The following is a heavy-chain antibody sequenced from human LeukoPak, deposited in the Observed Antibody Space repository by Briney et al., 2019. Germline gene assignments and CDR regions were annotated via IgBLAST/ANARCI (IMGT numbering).Heavy chain of an antibody. D-gene: IGHD6-6*01. CDR3: ARDSYYSSSSLGFDY. CDR1: GYTFTSYY. Sequence: ASVKVSYKASGYTFTSYYMHWVRQAPGQGLEWMGIINPSGGSTSYAQKFQGRVTMTRDMSTSTVYMELSSLRSEDTAVYYCARDSYYSSSSLGFDYWGQGTLVTVSS. V-gene: IGHV1-46*01. J-gene: IGHJ4*02. CDR2: INPSGGST.